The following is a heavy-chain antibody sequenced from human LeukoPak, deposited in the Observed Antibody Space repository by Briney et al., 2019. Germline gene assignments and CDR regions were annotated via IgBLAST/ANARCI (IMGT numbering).Heavy chain of an antibody. V-gene: IGHV3-53*01. Sequence: GGSLRLSCAASGFTVSSNYMNWVRQAPGKGLEWVSVIYSGATTYYADSVKGRFTISRDNSKNTLYLQMNSLRAEVTAVYYCARDRQSCRGDSCGGLDVWGQGTTVTVSS. D-gene: IGHD2-15*01. CDR2: IYSGATT. CDR1: GFTVSSNY. CDR3: ARDRQSCRGDSCGGLDV. J-gene: IGHJ6*02.